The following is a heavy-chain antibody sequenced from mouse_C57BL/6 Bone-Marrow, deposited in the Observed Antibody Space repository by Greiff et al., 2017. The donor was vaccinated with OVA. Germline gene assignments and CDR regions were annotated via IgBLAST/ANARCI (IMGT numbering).Heavy chain of an antibody. J-gene: IGHJ2*01. Sequence: VQVVESGAELARPGASVKLSCKASGYTFTSYGISWVKQRTGQGLEWIGEIYPRSGNTYYNEKFKGKATLTADKSSSTAYMELRSLTSEDSAVYFCARSIYYGKTGYWGQGTTLTVSS. CDR1: GYTFTSYG. CDR3: ARSIYYGKTGY. CDR2: IYPRSGNT. V-gene: IGHV1-81*01. D-gene: IGHD2-1*01.